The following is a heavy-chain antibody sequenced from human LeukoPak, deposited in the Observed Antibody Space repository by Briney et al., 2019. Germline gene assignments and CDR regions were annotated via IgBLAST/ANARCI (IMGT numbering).Heavy chain of an antibody. Sequence: ESGPALVKPTQTLTLTCTFSGFSLSTSGMCVSWIRQPPGKALEWLARIDWDDDKYYSTSLKTRLTISKDTSKNQVVLTMTNMDPVDTATYYCARILIAAAGPLLDYWGQGTLVTVSS. CDR1: GFSLSTSGMC. J-gene: IGHJ4*02. CDR3: ARILIAAAGPLLDY. V-gene: IGHV2-70*11. CDR2: IDWDDDK. D-gene: IGHD6-13*01.